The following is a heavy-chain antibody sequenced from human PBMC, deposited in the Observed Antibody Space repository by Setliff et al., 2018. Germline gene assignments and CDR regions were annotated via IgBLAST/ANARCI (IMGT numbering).Heavy chain of an antibody. CDR3: GRRPRVTPRTIDV. CDR2: IFHSGDT. Sequence: KTSETLSLTCTVSGDSINSGDYYWHWIRQQPGKGPEWIGYIFHSGDTSYNPSLKSRLVISIDTSKNHFSLSLTSVTAADTAFYYCGRRPRVTPRTIDVWGQGALVTVPQ. D-gene: IGHD2-21*02. V-gene: IGHV4-31*03. J-gene: IGHJ4*02. CDR1: GDSINSGDYY.